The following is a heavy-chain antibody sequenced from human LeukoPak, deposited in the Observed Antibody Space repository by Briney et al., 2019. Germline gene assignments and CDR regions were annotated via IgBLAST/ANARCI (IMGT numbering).Heavy chain of an antibody. V-gene: IGHV3-33*06. D-gene: IGHD3-10*01. CDR3: AKEGYYGSGSYYFDY. CDR2: IWYDGSNK. CDR1: GFTLSSYG. Sequence: GGSLRLSCAASGFTLSSYGMHWVRQAPGKGLEWVAVIWYDGSNKYYADSVKGRFTISRDNSKNTLYLQMNSLRAEDTAVYYCAKEGYYGSGSYYFDYWGQGTLVTVSS. J-gene: IGHJ4*02.